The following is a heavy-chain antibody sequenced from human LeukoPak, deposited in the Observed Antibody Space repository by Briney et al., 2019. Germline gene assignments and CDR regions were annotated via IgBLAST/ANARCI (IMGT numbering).Heavy chain of an antibody. J-gene: IGHJ2*01. Sequence: GGSLRLSCAASGFTFSGYWMHWVRQAPGKGLVWVSRITSDGSSTSYADSVKGRFTISRDNAKNTLYLQMISLRAEGTAVYYCARDTGWYFDLWGRGTLVTVSS. D-gene: IGHD4-17*01. CDR3: ARDTGWYFDL. CDR2: ITSDGSST. CDR1: GFTFSGYW. V-gene: IGHV3-74*01.